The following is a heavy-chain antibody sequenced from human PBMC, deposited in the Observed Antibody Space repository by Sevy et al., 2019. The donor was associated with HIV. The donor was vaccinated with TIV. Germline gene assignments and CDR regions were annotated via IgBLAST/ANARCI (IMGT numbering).Heavy chain of an antibody. CDR3: ARARYYDSSGYYYDPNFDY. CDR1: GFTFSSYG. D-gene: IGHD3-22*01. CDR2: IWYDGSNK. V-gene: IGHV3-33*01. J-gene: IGHJ4*02. Sequence: GGSLRLSCAASGFTFSSYGMHWVRQAPGKGLEWVAVIWYDGSNKYYADSVKGRFTISRDNSKNTQYLQMNSLRAEDTAVYYCARARYYDSSGYYYDPNFDYWGQGTLVTVSS.